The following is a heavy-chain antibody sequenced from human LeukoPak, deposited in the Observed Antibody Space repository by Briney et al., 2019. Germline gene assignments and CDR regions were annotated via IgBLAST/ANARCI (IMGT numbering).Heavy chain of an antibody. D-gene: IGHD2-2*01. V-gene: IGHV3-30*18. CDR1: GFTFSSYG. Sequence: PGGSLRLSCAASGFTFSSYGMHWVRQAPGKGLEWVAVISYDGSNKYYADSVKGRFTISRDNAKNSLYLQMNSLRAEDTAVYYCAKVGCSSTSCSYFDYWGQGTLVTVSS. CDR2: ISYDGSNK. J-gene: IGHJ4*02. CDR3: AKVGCSSTSCSYFDY.